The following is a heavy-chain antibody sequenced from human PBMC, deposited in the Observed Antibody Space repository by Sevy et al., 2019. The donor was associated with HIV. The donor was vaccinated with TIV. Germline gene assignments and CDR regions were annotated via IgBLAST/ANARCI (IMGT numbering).Heavy chain of an antibody. J-gene: IGHJ4*02. V-gene: IGHV4-38-2*02. CDR3: ARDIYGDYAAPEG. D-gene: IGHD4-17*01. Sequence: SETLSLTCAVSGYSISSGYYWGWIRQPPGKGLEWIGSIYHSGSTYYNPSLKSLVTISVDTSKNQFSLKLSSVTAADTAVYYCARDIYGDYAAPEGWGQGTLGTVSS. CDR1: GYSISSGYY. CDR2: IYHSGST.